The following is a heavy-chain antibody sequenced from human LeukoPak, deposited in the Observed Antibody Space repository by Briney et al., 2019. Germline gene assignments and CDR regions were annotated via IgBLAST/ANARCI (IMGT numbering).Heavy chain of an antibody. CDR1: GFTFSTYA. J-gene: IGHJ6*02. CDR2: ISGSGGST. D-gene: IGHD5-12*01. CDR3: AKDSAYSGYDWGDYYYYGMDV. Sequence: PGGSLRLSCAASGFTFSTYAMTWVRQSPGKGLEWVSAISGSGGSTYYADSVKGRFTISRDNSKNTLYLQMNSLRAEDTAVYYCAKDSAYSGYDWGDYYYYGMDVWGQGTTVTVSS. V-gene: IGHV3-23*01.